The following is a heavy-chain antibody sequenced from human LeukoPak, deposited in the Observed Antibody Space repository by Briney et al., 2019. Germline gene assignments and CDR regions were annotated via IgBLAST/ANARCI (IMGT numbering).Heavy chain of an antibody. CDR2: MNPNSGNT. CDR1: GYTFASYD. CDR3: ARRQEGYDSSGYQKPRAEYFQH. D-gene: IGHD3-22*01. Sequence: ASVKVSCKASGYTFASYDINWVRQATGQGLEWMGWMNPNSGNTGYAQKFQGRVTMTTNTSTSTAYMELSSLRSEDTAVYYCARRQEGYDSSGYQKPRAEYFQHWGQGTLVTVSS. V-gene: IGHV1-8*01. J-gene: IGHJ1*01.